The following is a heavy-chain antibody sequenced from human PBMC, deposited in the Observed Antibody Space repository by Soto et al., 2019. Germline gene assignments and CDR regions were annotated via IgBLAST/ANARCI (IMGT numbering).Heavy chain of an antibody. D-gene: IGHD6-19*01. CDR3: ARVAVAGTRVDY. CDR1: GGSISSGGYS. CDR2: IYHSGST. J-gene: IGHJ4*02. V-gene: IGHV4-30-2*01. Sequence: TLSLTCAVSGGSISSGGYSWSWIRQPPGKGLEWIGYIYHSGSTYYNPSLKSRVTISVDKSKNQFSLKLSSVTAADTAVYYCARVAVAGTRVDYWGQGTLVTVSS.